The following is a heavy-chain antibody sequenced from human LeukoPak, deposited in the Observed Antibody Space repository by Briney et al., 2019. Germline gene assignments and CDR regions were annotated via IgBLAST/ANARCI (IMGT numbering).Heavy chain of an antibody. CDR3: ARDLRVVAAAGIYVY. D-gene: IGHD6-13*01. CDR2: ISAYNGNT. J-gene: IGHJ4*02. CDR1: GYTFASYG. Sequence: ASVKVSCKASGYTFASYGISWVRQAPGQGLEWRGWISAYNGNTNYAQKLQGRVTTTTDTSTSTAYMELRSLRSDDTAVYYCARDLRVVAAAGIYVYWGQGTLVTVSS. V-gene: IGHV1-18*01.